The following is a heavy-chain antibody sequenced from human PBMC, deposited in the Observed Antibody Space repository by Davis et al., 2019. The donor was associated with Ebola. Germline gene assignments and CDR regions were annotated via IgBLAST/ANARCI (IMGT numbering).Heavy chain of an antibody. CDR2: VRSHGSDD. CDR1: GFTFNIFD. D-gene: IGHD1-14*01. CDR3: VRTTGYYFHNMDV. Sequence: GESLKISCAASGFTFNIFDMHWVRQAPGRGLEWVAFVRSHGSDDHYADSVKGRFTISRDNSKNTLSLQMNSLRTEDTAVYYCVRTTGYYFHNMDVWGQGTTVTVS. V-gene: IGHV3-30*02. J-gene: IGHJ6*03.